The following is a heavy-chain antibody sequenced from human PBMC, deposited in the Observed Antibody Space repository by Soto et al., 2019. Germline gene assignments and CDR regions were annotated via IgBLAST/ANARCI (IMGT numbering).Heavy chain of an antibody. V-gene: IGHV3-23*01. CDR2: ISGGGGGN. Sequence: EVRLLESGGGLEQPGGSLRLSCTTSGFTFDNFAMSWVRQAPGRGLEWVSAISGGGGGNYYADSVKGRFIISRDNSKNTVYLQLNGLRTEDTAVYYCAKDVHYDSSGGLDYWGQGTLVTVSS. CDR1: GFTFDNFA. D-gene: IGHD3-22*01. J-gene: IGHJ4*02. CDR3: AKDVHYDSSGGLDY.